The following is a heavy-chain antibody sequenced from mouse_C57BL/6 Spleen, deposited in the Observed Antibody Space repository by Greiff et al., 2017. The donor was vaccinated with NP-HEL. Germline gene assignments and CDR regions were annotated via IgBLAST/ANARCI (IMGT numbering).Heavy chain of an antibody. V-gene: IGHV7-3*01. CDR2: IRNKANGYTT. D-gene: IGHD4-1*01. CDR3: ARSSWDGRGDY. Sequence: EVQGVESGGGLVQPGGSLSLSCAASGFTFTDYYMSWVRQPPGKALEWLGFIRNKANGYTTEYSASVKGRFTISRDNSQSILYLQMNALRAEDSATYYCARSSWDGRGDYWGQGTTLTVSS. J-gene: IGHJ2*01. CDR1: GFTFTDYY.